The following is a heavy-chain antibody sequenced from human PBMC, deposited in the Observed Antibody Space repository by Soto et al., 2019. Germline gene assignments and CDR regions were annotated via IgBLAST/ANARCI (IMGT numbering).Heavy chain of an antibody. J-gene: IGHJ4*02. CDR2: INANNGST. CDR1: GYSITSYY. V-gene: IGHV1-46*01. Sequence: SVKGSCKASGYSITSYYMHWVRQAKGQGLEWMGMINANNGSTSYAQKLQGRVTMTTDTSTSTAYMELRSLRSDDTAVYYCARPGLGSTRGVQWPIDYWGQGTLVTVSS. CDR3: ARPGLGSTRGVQWPIDY. D-gene: IGHD6-19*01.